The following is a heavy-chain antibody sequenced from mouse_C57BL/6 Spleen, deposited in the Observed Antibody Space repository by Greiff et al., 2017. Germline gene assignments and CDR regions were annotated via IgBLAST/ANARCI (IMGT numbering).Heavy chain of an antibody. D-gene: IGHD3-2*02. CDR3: TRDTLDSSGYWFAY. CDR2: ISSGGDYI. J-gene: IGHJ3*01. CDR1: GFTFSSYA. Sequence: EVQRVESGEGLVKPGGSLKLSCAASGFTFSSYAMSWVRQTPEKRLEWVAYISSGGDYIYYADTVKGRFTISRDNARNTLYLQMSSLKSEDTAMYYCTRDTLDSSGYWFAYWGQGTLVTVSA. V-gene: IGHV5-9-1*02.